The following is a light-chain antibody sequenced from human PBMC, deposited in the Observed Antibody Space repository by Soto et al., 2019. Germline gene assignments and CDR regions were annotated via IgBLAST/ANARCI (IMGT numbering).Light chain of an antibody. CDR2: DAS. Sequence: EIVLTQSPATLSLSPGERATLSCRASQSVSSYLAWYQQKPGQAPRLLIYDASNRATSIPARLSGSGSGTDFTLTISSLEPEDVAVYYCQQRSNWPPYTFGQGTKLEIK. CDR3: QQRSNWPPYT. J-gene: IGKJ2*01. V-gene: IGKV3-11*01. CDR1: QSVSSY.